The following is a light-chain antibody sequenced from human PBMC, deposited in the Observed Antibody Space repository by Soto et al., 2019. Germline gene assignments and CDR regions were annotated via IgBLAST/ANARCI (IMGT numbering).Light chain of an antibody. Sequence: DIQVTQSHSSLSASVGDRVTITCRASQSISSYLNWYQQKPGKAPKLLIYAASSLQSGVPSRFSGSGSGTDFTLTISSLQPEDFATYYCQQSYSTPPITFGQGTRLEIK. V-gene: IGKV1-39*01. CDR1: QSISSY. CDR3: QQSYSTPPIT. CDR2: AAS. J-gene: IGKJ5*01.